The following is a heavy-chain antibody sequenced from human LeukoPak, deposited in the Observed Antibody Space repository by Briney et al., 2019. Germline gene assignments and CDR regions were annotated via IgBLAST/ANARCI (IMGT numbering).Heavy chain of an antibody. CDR1: GANINPYY. D-gene: IGHD4-23*01. J-gene: IGHJ4*02. Sequence: SETLSLTCTVSGANINPYYWSWLRQSAEKGLEWIGRVYASGTTKYNPSLNGRVTMSVDMSKNQFFLKLSSVTAADTAVYYCARSYGGNPMYFFDSWGQGTLVTVSS. CDR3: ARSYGGNPMYFFDS. CDR2: VYASGTT. V-gene: IGHV4-4*07.